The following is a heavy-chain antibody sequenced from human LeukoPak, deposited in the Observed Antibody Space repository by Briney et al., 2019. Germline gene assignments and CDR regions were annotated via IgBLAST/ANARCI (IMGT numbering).Heavy chain of an antibody. CDR1: GFTFSSYE. J-gene: IGHJ4*02. Sequence: GGSLRLSCGASGFTFSSYEMNWVRQAPGKGLEWVSYISSSGSPIYYADSVKGRFTISRDNAKNSLYLQMNSLRTEDTAIYYCVLRGAVAAADFWGQGTLVTVSS. V-gene: IGHV3-48*03. CDR2: ISSSGSPI. D-gene: IGHD6-19*01. CDR3: VLRGAVAAADF.